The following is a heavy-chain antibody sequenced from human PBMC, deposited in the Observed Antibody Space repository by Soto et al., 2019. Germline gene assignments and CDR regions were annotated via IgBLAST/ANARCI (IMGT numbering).Heavy chain of an antibody. D-gene: IGHD6-13*01. J-gene: IGHJ6*02. Sequence: GGSLRLSCAASGFTFSSNAMHWVRQAPGKGLEWVALISYDGSSNYYADSVKGRFGISRDNSKNTLYLQMNSLRAEDTAVYYCVRDPREYSSSWVYYYYYGMYVWGQGTTVTVSS. CDR2: ISYDGSSN. V-gene: IGHV3-30*09. CDR1: GFTFSSNA. CDR3: VRDPREYSSSWVYYYYYGMYV.